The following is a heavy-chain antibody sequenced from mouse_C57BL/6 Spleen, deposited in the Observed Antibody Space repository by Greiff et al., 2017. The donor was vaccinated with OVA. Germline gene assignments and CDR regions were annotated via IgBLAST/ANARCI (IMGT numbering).Heavy chain of an antibody. V-gene: IGHV3-6*01. CDR3: ARAYSNQYYFDY. CDR2: ISYDGSN. D-gene: IGHD2-5*01. J-gene: IGHJ2*01. Sequence: DVQLQESGPGLVKPSQSLSLTCSVTGYSITSGYYWNWIRQFPGNKLEWMGYISYDGSNNYNPSLKNRISITRDTSKNQFFLKLNSVTTEDTATYYCARAYSNQYYFDYWGQGTTLTVSS. CDR1: GYSITSGYY.